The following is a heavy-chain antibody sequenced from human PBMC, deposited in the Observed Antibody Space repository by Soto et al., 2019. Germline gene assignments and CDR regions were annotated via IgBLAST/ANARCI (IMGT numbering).Heavy chain of an antibody. D-gene: IGHD3-10*01. CDR3: SRGSTYYGFLT. V-gene: IGHV4-30-4*01. Sequence: QVQLQESGPGLVKPSQTLSLTCTVSGDSMGSGDYYWTWIRQPPGKGLEWIGYIYYIGTTFYNPSLESRVNFSIDTSKNHFSLRLTSVTAADTAVYYCSRGSTYYGFLTWGQGTLVTVSP. CDR1: GDSMGSGDYY. CDR2: IYYIGTT. J-gene: IGHJ5*02.